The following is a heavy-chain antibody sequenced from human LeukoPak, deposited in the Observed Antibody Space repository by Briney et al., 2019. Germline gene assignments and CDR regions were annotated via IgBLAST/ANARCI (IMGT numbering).Heavy chain of an antibody. J-gene: IGHJ6*02. Sequence: GESLKISCKGSGYSFTSYWIGWVRQMPGKGLEWMGIIYPGDSDTRYSPSFQGQVTISADKSISTAYLQWSSLKASDTAMYYCARRIGQWPTSYYYYGMDVWGQGTTVTVSS. D-gene: IGHD6-19*01. CDR3: ARRIGQWPTSYYYYGMDV. CDR1: GYSFTSYW. V-gene: IGHV5-51*01. CDR2: IYPGDSDT.